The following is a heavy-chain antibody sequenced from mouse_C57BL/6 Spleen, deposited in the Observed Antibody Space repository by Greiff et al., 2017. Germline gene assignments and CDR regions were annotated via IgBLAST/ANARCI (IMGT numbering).Heavy chain of an antibody. CDR2: ILPGSGST. CDR3: ARPLFITTVVATRYFDV. CDR1: GYTFTGYW. D-gene: IGHD1-1*01. Sequence: QVQLQQSGAELMKPGASVKLSCKATGYTFTGYWIEWVKQRPGHGLEWIGEILPGSGSTNYNEKFKGKANFTADTSSNTAYMQLSSLTTEDSAIYYCARPLFITTVVATRYFDVWGTGTTVTVSS. V-gene: IGHV1-9*01. J-gene: IGHJ1*03.